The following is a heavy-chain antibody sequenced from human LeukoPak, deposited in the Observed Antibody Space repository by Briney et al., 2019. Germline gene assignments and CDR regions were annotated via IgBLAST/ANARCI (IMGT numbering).Heavy chain of an antibody. CDR3: AKDGDGGNSDY. CDR1: GFTFSNYA. CDR2: ITSGGST. J-gene: IGHJ4*02. D-gene: IGHD4-23*01. Sequence: PGGSLRLSCAASGFTFSNYALNWVRQAPGKGLEWVSLITSGGSTYYTDSVKGRFTISRDNSKNTLYLQMNSLRAEDTAVYNCAKDGDGGNSDYWGQGTLVTVSS. V-gene: IGHV3-23*01.